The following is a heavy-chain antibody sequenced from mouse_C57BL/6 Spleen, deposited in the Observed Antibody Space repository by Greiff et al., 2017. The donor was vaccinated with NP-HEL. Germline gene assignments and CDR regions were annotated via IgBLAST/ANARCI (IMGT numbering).Heavy chain of an antibody. J-gene: IGHJ1*03. CDR2: IYPGDGDT. CDR1: GYAFSSSW. V-gene: IGHV1-82*01. Sequence: VKLQESGPELVKPGASVKISCKASGYAFSSSWMNWVKQRPGKGLEWIGRIYPGDGDTNYNGKFKGKATLTADKSSSTAYMQLSSLTSEDSAVYFCARFYYGSSPYFDVWGTGTTVTVSS. CDR3: ARFYYGSSPYFDV. D-gene: IGHD1-1*01.